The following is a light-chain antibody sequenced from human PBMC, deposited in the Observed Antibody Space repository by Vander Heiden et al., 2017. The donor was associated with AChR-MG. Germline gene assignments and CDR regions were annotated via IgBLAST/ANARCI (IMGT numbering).Light chain of an antibody. CDR2: SNS. Sequence: QSVLTQPPSASGTPGQRVTISCSGSRSNVGTNTIHWSQQLPGTAPKLLMHSNSHRPSGVPDRISGSKSGTSASLAISGLQSEDEAEYYCAAWDDSLNGVVFGGGTKLTVL. CDR1: RSNVGTNT. J-gene: IGLJ2*01. V-gene: IGLV1-44*01. CDR3: AAWDDSLNGVV.